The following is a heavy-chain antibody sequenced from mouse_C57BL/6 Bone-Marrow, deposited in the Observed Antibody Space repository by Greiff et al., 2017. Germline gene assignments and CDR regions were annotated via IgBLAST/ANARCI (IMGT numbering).Heavy chain of an antibody. CDR2: ISYDGSN. Sequence: EVQRVESGPGLVKPSQSLSLTCSVTGYSITSGYYWNWIRQFPGNKLEWMGYISYDGSNNYNPSLKNRISITRDTSKNQFFLKLNSVTTEDTATYYCALYYGNYGYYAMDYWGQGTSVTVSS. CDR3: ALYYGNYGYYAMDY. D-gene: IGHD2-1*01. CDR1: GYSITSGYY. V-gene: IGHV3-6*01. J-gene: IGHJ4*01.